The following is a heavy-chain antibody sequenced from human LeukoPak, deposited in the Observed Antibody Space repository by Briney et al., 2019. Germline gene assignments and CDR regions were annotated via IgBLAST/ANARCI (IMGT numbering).Heavy chain of an antibody. J-gene: IGHJ5*02. CDR1: GASISSDY. D-gene: IGHD3-22*01. CDR3: ARVLDSSGYYYGFDP. CDR2: INHSGST. Sequence: PETLCLTCTVSGASISSDYWTWIRQPPGKGLEWIGEINHSGSTNYNPFLKSRVTISVDTSKNQFSLKLSSVTAADTAVYYCARVLDSSGYYYGFDPWGQGTLLNVPS. V-gene: IGHV4-34*01.